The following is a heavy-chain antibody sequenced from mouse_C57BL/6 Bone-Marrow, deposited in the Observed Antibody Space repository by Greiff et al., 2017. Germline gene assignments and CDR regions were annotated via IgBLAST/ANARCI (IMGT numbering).Heavy chain of an antibody. J-gene: IGHJ4*01. V-gene: IGHV1-64*01. D-gene: IGHD2-12*01. CDR3: ARNDYSYAMDY. CDR2: IHPNSGST. Sequence: QVQLQQPGAELVKPGASVKLSCKASGYTFTSYWMHWVKQRPGQGLEWIGMIHPNSGSTNYNEKFKSKATLTVDKSYSTAYMQLISLTSEDSAVYYCARNDYSYAMDYWGQGTSVTVSS. CDR1: GYTFTSYW.